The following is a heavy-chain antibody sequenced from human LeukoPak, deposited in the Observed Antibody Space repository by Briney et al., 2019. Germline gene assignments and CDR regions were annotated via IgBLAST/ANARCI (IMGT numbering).Heavy chain of an antibody. V-gene: IGHV1-46*01. Sequence: GASVKVSCKASEYTFISYYMHWVRQAPGQGLEWMGIINPSGGSIKYAEKFQGRVTMTGDMSTSTVYMELSSLRSEDTAVYYCARRGKVGSDAFDIWGQGTMVTVSS. CDR2: INPSGGSI. CDR1: EYTFISYY. J-gene: IGHJ3*02. D-gene: IGHD1-26*01. CDR3: ARRGKVGSDAFDI.